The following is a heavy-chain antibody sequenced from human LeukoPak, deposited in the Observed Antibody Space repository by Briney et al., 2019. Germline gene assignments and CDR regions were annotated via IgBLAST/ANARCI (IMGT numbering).Heavy chain of an antibody. CDR3: ARARYCSSTSCSEFDP. D-gene: IGHD2-2*01. CDR1: GYTFTSYG. V-gene: IGHV1-18*01. Sequence: ASVKVSCKASGYTFTSYGISWVRPAPGQGLEWMGWISAYNGNTNYAQKFQGRVTMTRDTSTSTVYMELSSLRSEDTAVYYCARARYCSSTSCSEFDPWGQGTLVTVSS. CDR2: ISAYNGNT. J-gene: IGHJ5*02.